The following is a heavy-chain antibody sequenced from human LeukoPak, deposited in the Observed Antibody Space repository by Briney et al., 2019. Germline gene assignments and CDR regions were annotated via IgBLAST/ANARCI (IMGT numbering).Heavy chain of an antibody. J-gene: IGHJ5*02. Sequence: GASVKVSCKASGYTFTGYYMHWVRQAPGQGLEWMGWINPNSGGTNYAQKFQGWVTMTRDTSISTAYMELSRLRSDDTAVYYCARVRGSGSSYNWFDPWGQGTLDTVSS. V-gene: IGHV1-2*04. CDR3: ARVRGSGSSYNWFDP. CDR2: INPNSGGT. CDR1: GYTFTGYY. D-gene: IGHD3-10*01.